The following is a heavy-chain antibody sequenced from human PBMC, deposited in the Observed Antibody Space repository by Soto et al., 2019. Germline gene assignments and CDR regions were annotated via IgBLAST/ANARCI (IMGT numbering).Heavy chain of an antibody. CDR1: GFTFSSYA. CDR2: ISGSGGST. D-gene: IGHD4-17*01. J-gene: IGHJ6*02. CDR3: AKAGHGHYGMDV. V-gene: IGHV3-23*01. Sequence: GGSLRLSCAASGFTFSSYAMSWIRQAPGKGLEWVSAISGSGGSTYYADSVKGRFTISRDNSKNTLYLQMNSLRAEDTAVYYCAKAGHGHYGMDVWGQGXTVTVYS.